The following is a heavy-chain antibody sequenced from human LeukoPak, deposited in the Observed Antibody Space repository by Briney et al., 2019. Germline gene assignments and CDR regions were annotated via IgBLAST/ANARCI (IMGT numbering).Heavy chain of an antibody. V-gene: IGHV4-59*01. CDR3: AGYYDYQYNWFDP. CDR2: INYSGST. J-gene: IGHJ5*02. D-gene: IGHD3-16*01. CDR1: GGSISSYY. Sequence: SETLSLTCTVSGGSISSYYWSWIRQPPGKGLEWIGYINYSGSTNYNPSLKSRVTISVDTSKNQFSLKLSSVTAADTAVYYCAGYYDYQYNWFDPWGQGTLVTVSS.